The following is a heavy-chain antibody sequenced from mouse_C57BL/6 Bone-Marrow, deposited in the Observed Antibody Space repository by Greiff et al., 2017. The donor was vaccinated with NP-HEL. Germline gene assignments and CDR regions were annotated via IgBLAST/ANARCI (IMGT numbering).Heavy chain of an antibody. V-gene: IGHV7-3*01. Sequence: EVQLVESGGGLVQPGGSLSLSCAASGFTFTDYYMSWVRQPPGKALEWLGFIRNKANGYTTEDSASVKGRFTISRDNSQSILYLQMHALRAEDSATYYCARLGGYDFDYWGQGTTRTVSS. J-gene: IGHJ2*01. CDR3: ARLGGYDFDY. CDR2: IRNKANGYTT. D-gene: IGHD2-2*01. CDR1: GFTFTDYY.